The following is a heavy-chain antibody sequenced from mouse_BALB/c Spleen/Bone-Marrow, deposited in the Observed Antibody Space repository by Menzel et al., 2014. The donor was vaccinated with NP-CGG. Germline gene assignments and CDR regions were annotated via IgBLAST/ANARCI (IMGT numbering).Heavy chain of an antibody. V-gene: IGHV1S81*02. J-gene: IGHJ2*01. CDR2: INPSNGRT. CDR1: GYTFTSYW. Sequence: QVQLQQSGAELVKPGASVKLSCKASGYTFTSYWMHWVKQRPGQGLEWIGEINPSNGRTNYNEKFKSKATLTVDKSSSTAYMQLSSLTSEDSAVYYCARCDSQRDFDYWGQGTTLTVSS. CDR3: ARCDSQRDFDY. D-gene: IGHD6-1*01.